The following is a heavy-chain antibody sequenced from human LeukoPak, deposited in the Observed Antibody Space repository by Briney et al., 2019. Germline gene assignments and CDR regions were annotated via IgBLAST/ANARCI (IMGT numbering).Heavy chain of an antibody. V-gene: IGHV3-23*01. CDR1: GFTFSSYA. CDR2: ISGSGGST. Sequence: GGSLRLSCAASGFTFSSYAMSWVRQAPGKGLEWVSAISGSGGSTYYADSVKGRFTISRDNSKNTLYPQMNSLRAEDTAVYYCAKSLRQWLARYYYYGMDVWGQGTTVTVSS. CDR3: AKSLRQWLARYYYYGMDV. D-gene: IGHD6-19*01. J-gene: IGHJ6*02.